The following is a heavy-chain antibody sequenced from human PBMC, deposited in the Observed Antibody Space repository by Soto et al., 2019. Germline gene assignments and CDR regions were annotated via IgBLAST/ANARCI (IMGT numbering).Heavy chain of an antibody. CDR3: ARSIIGYCSGGSCYAYFDI. CDR2: ISAYNGNT. Sequence: QVQLVQSGAEVKKPGASVKVSCKASGYTFTSYGISWVRQAPGQGLEWMGWISAYNGNTNYAQKLQGRVTMTTDTSTSTAYMELRSLRSDDTAVYYCARSIIGYCSGGSCYAYFDIWGLGTMVTVSS. V-gene: IGHV1-18*01. CDR1: GYTFTSYG. D-gene: IGHD2-15*01. J-gene: IGHJ3*02.